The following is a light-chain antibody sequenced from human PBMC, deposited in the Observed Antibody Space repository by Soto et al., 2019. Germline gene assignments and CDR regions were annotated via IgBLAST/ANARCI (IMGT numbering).Light chain of an antibody. CDR2: IND. Sequence: QSVLTQPPSASGTPGQRITISCSGSSSNIGDNPVNWYQQLPGAAPKLLIYINDQRPSGVPDRFSGSKSGTSASLAISGLHPEDEADYYCAAWDDSLNALFGTGTQVTVL. J-gene: IGLJ1*01. CDR1: SSNIGDNP. V-gene: IGLV1-44*01. CDR3: AAWDDSLNAL.